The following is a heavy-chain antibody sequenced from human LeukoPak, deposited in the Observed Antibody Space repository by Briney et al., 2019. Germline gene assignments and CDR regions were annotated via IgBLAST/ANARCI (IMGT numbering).Heavy chain of an antibody. CDR2: INSDSNYI. D-gene: IGHD3-10*01. V-gene: IGHV3-21*01. CDR3: AVAYYYGSGDAFDV. CDR1: GFTFRSYS. J-gene: IGHJ3*01. Sequence: GSLRLSCAASGFTFRSYSMNWVRQAPGKGLEWVSSINSDSNYIYYADSVQGRFTISRDNAKNSLYLQMNSLRAEDTAVYYCAVAYYYGSGDAFDVWGQGTKVTVSS.